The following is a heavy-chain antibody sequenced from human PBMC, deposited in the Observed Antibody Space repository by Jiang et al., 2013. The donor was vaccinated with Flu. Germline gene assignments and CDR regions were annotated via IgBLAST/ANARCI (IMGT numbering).Heavy chain of an antibody. J-gene: IGHJ4*02. V-gene: IGHV4-31*03. Sequence: GSGLVKPSQTLSLTCTVSGGSISSGGYYWSWIRQHPGKGLEWIGYIYYSGSTYYNPSLKSRVTISVDTSKNQFSLKLSSVTAADTAVYYCARGGSGSYFPARFDYWGQGTLVTVSS. D-gene: IGHD1-26*01. CDR2: IYYSGST. CDR3: ARGGSGSYFPARFDY. CDR1: GGSISSGGYY.